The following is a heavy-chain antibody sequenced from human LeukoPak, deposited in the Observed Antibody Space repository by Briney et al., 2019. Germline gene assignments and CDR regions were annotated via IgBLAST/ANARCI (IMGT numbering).Heavy chain of an antibody. CDR1: GGSISSYY. J-gene: IGHJ4*02. CDR3: ATQRRDGYNSFDY. Sequence: EASETLSLTCTVSGGSISSYYWSWIRQPPGRGLEWIGYIYYSGSTNYNPSLKSRVTISVDTSKNQFSLKLSSVTAADTAVYYCATQRRDGYNSFDYWGQGTLVTVSS. V-gene: IGHV4-59*08. CDR2: IYYSGST. D-gene: IGHD5-24*01.